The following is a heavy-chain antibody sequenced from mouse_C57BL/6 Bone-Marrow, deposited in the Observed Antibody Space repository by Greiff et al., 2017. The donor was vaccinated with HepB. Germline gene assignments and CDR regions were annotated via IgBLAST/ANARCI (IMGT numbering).Heavy chain of an antibody. CDR2: ISDGGSYT. D-gene: IGHD3-1*01. J-gene: IGHJ3*01. Sequence: EVKLEESGGGLVKPGGSLKLSCAASGFTFSSYAMSWVRQTPEKRLEWVATISDGGSYTYYPDNVKGRFTISRDNAKNNLYLQMSHLKSEDTAMYYCARDGGYGFAYWGQGTLVTVSA. CDR1: GFTFSSYA. CDR3: ARDGGYGFAY. V-gene: IGHV5-4*01.